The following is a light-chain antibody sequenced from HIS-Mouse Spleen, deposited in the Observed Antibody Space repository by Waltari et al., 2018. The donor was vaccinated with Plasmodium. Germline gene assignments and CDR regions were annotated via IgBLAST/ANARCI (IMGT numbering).Light chain of an antibody. CDR2: GAS. Sequence: EIVMTQSPATLSVSPGERATLSCRASQSVSSNLAWDQQEPGQAPRLLIYGASTRATGVPARFSSSGSGTEFTLTISSMQSEDFAVYYCQQYNNWPRGTFGQGTKVEIK. CDR1: QSVSSN. CDR3: QQYNNWPRGT. V-gene: IGKV3-15*01. J-gene: IGKJ1*01.